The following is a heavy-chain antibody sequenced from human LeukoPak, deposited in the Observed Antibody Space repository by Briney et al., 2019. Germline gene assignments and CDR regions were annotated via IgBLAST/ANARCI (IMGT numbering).Heavy chain of an antibody. CDR1: GFTFGSYS. J-gene: IGHJ4*02. CDR3: ATPGVAARDY. D-gene: IGHD6-6*01. Sequence: GGSPRLSXAASGFTFGSYSMNWVRQAPGKGLEWISSISSSSSYIYYADSVKGRFTISRDNAKNSLYLQMNSLRAEDTAVYYCATPGVAARDYWGQGTLVTVSS. CDR2: ISSSSSYI. V-gene: IGHV3-21*01.